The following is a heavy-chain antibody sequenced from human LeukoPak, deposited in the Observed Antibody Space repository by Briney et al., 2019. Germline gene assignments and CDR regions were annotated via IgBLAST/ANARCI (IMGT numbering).Heavy chain of an antibody. CDR2: IYTSGST. CDR1: GGSISSYY. J-gene: IGHJ3*02. V-gene: IGHV4-4*07. CDR3: ARGPGLRFLEWLLPRGALDI. Sequence: NPSETLSLTCTVAGGSISSYYWSWLRQPAGEGLGWIGRIYTSGSTNYNPSLKSRVTMSVDTSKNQFSLKLSSVTAADTAVYYCARGPGLRFLEWLLPRGALDIWGQGTMVTVSS. D-gene: IGHD3-3*01.